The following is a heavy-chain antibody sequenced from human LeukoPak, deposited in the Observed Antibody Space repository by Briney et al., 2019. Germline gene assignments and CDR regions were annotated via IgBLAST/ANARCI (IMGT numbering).Heavy chain of an antibody. CDR3: ARGRIWFDP. J-gene: IGHJ5*02. V-gene: IGHV4-39*07. CDR2: INHSGST. D-gene: IGHD2-15*01. Sequence: SETLSLTCTVSGDSISSTSYYWGWIRQPPGTGLEWIGEINHSGSTNYNPSLKSRVTISVDTSKNQFSLKLSSVTAADTAVYYCARGRIWFDPWGQGTLVTVSS. CDR1: GDSISSTSYY.